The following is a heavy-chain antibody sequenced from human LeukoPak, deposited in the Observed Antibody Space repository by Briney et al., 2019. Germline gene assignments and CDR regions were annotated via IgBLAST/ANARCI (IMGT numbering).Heavy chain of an antibody. J-gene: IGHJ4*02. Sequence: ASVKVSCKASGYTFTSYDINWVQQATGQGLEWMGWMNPNSGNTGYAQKFQGRVTMTRNTSINTAYMELSSLRSEDTAVYYCARVYSRRSSNYYYADYWGQGTLVTVSS. CDR1: GYTFTSYD. D-gene: IGHD3-22*01. V-gene: IGHV1-8*01. CDR3: ARVYSRRSSNYYYADY. CDR2: MNPNSGNT.